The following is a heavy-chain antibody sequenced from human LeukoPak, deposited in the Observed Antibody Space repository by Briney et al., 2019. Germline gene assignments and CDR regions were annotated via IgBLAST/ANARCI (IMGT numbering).Heavy chain of an antibody. CDR3: ARPLNPGYYDSSGYHDAFDI. D-gene: IGHD3-22*01. Sequence: GGSLRLSCAASGFTFSNYWMHWVRQAPGKGLEWVAVISYDGSNKYYADSVKGRFTISRDNSKNTLYLQMNSLRAEDTAVYYCARPLNPGYYDSSGYHDAFDIWGQGTMVTVSS. J-gene: IGHJ3*02. CDR2: ISYDGSNK. V-gene: IGHV3-30-3*01. CDR1: GFTFSNYW.